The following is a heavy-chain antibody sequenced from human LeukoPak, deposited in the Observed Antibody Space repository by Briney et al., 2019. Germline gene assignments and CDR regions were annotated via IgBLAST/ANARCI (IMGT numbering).Heavy chain of an antibody. V-gene: IGHV1-18*01. D-gene: IGHD3-9*01. J-gene: IGHJ4*02. CDR2: ISAYNGNT. CDR3: ARDNYDILTGYQFDY. CDR1: GYTFTSYG. Sequence: ASVKVSCKASGYTFTSYGISWVRQAPGQGLEWMGWISAYNGNTNYAQKLQGRVTMTTDTSTSTAYMELRSLRSDDTAVYYCARDNYDILTGYQFDYWGQGTRVTVSS.